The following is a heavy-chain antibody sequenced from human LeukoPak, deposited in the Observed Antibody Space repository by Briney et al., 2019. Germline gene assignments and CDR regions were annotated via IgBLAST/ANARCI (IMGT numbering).Heavy chain of an antibody. J-gene: IGHJ4*02. CDR1: GYTFTDYF. CDR2: INPNSGAT. CDR3: ARVKKLMPELEF. Sequence: ASVKVSCKSSGYTFTDYFIHWVRQAPGQGLEWMGWINPNSGATKYAQKFQGRVSMTRDTSINTAYMDLTNLRSDDTATFYCARVKKLMPELEFWGQGTLVTVSS. V-gene: IGHV1-2*02. D-gene: IGHD2-2*01.